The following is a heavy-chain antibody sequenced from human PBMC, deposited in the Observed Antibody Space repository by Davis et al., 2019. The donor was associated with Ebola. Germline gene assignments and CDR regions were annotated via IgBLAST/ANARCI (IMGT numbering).Heavy chain of an antibody. Sequence: PSETLSLTCTVSGGSISSYYWSWVRQPPGKGLEWIGYIYYSGSTNYNPSLKSRVTISADTSKNQISLKLSSVTAADTAVYYCARHGPEDAAGLGVYYFDYWGQGTLVTVSS. CDR2: IYYSGST. D-gene: IGHD3-16*01. V-gene: IGHV4-59*01. J-gene: IGHJ4*02. CDR3: ARHGPEDAAGLGVYYFDY. CDR1: GGSISSYY.